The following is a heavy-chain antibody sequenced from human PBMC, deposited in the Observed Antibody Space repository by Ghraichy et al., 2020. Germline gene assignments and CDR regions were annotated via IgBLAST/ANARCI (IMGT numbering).Heavy chain of an antibody. Sequence: GGSLRLSCTASGFTFGDYAMSWFRQAPGKGLEWVGFIRSKAYGGTTEYAASVKGRFTISRDDSKSIAYLQMNSLKTEDTAVYYCTRAQAAAGTPIDYWGQGTLVTVSS. CDR1: GFTFGDYA. J-gene: IGHJ4*02. CDR3: TRAQAAAGTPIDY. CDR2: IRSKAYGGTT. V-gene: IGHV3-49*03. D-gene: IGHD6-13*01.